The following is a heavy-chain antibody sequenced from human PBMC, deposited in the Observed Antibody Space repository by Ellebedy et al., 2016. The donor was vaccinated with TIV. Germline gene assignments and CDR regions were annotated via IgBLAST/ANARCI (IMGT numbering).Heavy chain of an antibody. CDR3: ARDNASYQLLYVDFYMDV. CDR1: GFTFSSYW. D-gene: IGHD2-2*02. V-gene: IGHV3-7*01. CDR2: IKQDGSEK. J-gene: IGHJ6*03. Sequence: GESLKISXAASGFTFSSYWMSWVRQAPGKGLEWVANIKQDGSEKYYVDSVKGRFTISRDNAKNSLYLQMNSLRAEDTAVYYCARDNASYQLLYVDFYMDVWGKGTTVTVSS.